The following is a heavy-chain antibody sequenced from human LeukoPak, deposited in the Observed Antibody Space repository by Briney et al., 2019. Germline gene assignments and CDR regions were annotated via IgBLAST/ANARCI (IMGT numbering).Heavy chain of an antibody. J-gene: IGHJ4*02. CDR1: GFSFSNYW. V-gene: IGHV3-7*01. Sequence: TGGSLRLSCAAFGFSFSNYWMSWVRQAPGKGLEWVANIKPDGGEKYYVDSVKGRFIISRDNAKNSLYPQMNSLRAEDTAVYYCARYYCSSSCLNFDYWGQGTLVTVSS. CDR2: IKPDGGEK. D-gene: IGHD2-2*01. CDR3: ARYYCSSSCLNFDY.